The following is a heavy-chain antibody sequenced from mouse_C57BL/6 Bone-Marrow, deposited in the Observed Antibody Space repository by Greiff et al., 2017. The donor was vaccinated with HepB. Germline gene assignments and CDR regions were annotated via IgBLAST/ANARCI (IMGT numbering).Heavy chain of an antibody. CDR2: INPSSCYT. Sequence: QVQLQQSGAELARPGASVKMSCKASGYTFTSYTMHWVKQRPGQGLEWIGYINPSSCYTKYNQNFKDKATLTADKSSRTAYMQLSSLTSEDSAVYYCARGGFYYWGQGTTLTVSS. J-gene: IGHJ2*01. CDR3: ARGGFYY. CDR1: GYTFTSYT. V-gene: IGHV1-4*01.